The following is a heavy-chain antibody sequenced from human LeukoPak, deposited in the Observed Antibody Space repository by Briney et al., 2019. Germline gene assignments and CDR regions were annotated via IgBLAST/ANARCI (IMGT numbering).Heavy chain of an antibody. D-gene: IGHD6-19*01. V-gene: IGHV4-4*07. J-gene: IGHJ4*02. Sequence: SETLSLTCTVSGGSISSYYWSWIRQPAGKGREWIGRMYTGGSTNYNPSLKSRVTMSVDTSKNQFSLNLSSVTAADTAVYYCARDPPGSGWYYFDYWGQGTLVTVSS. CDR2: MYTGGST. CDR3: ARDPPGSGWYYFDY. CDR1: GGSISSYY.